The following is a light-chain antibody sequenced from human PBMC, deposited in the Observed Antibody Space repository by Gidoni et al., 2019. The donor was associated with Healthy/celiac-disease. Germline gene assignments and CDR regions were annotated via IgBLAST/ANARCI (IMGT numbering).Light chain of an antibody. CDR1: QSLLHSNGYNY. V-gene: IGKV2-28*01. Sequence: DIVMTQSPLSLPVTPGEPASISCRSSQSLLHSNGYNYLDWYLQKPGQSPQLLIYLGSNRASGVPDRFSGSGSGTDFTLKISRVEAEDVGVYYCMQALQTGLTFXGXTKVEIK. CDR2: LGS. CDR3: MQALQTGLT. J-gene: IGKJ4*01.